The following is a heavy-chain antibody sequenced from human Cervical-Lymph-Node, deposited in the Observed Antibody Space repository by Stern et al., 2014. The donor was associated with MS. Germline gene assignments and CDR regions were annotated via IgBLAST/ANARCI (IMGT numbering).Heavy chain of an antibody. CDR2: ISPGDSDT. CDR1: GFIFTTYW. D-gene: IGHD2-2*01. J-gene: IGHJ4*02. V-gene: IGHV5-51*03. Sequence: VQLGQSGAEVKRPGGSLRISCQGSGFIFTTYWIGWVRQVAGRGLVWMGIISPGDSDTIYNPSFQGRVTISADKSISTAYLQWSSLKASDTAIYYCARMTTSNFFGDWGQGTPVTVSS. CDR3: ARMTTSNFFGD.